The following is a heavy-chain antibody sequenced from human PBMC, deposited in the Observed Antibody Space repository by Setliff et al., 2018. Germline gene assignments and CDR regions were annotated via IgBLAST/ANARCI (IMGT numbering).Heavy chain of an antibody. V-gene: IGHV3-15*07. CDR2: VKSNTDGGAI. CDR1: GFTFSKAW. CDR3: AKDKSRVVMQYAGWGLFDY. J-gene: IGHJ4*02. Sequence: GGSLRLSCAVSGFTFSKAWMHWVRQAPGKGLEWVGRVKSNTDGGAIDYAAPVKGRFTISRDDSKNTVFLQMNSLRAEDTAIYYCAKDKSRVVMQYAGWGLFDYWGQGTLVTVSS. D-gene: IGHD7-27*01.